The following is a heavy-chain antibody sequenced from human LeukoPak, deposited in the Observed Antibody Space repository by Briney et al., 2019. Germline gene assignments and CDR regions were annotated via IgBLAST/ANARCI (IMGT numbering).Heavy chain of an antibody. Sequence: SETLSLTCTVSGGSISSSSYYWGWIRQPPGKGLEWMGNIYYSGSTYYNPSLKSRVTISVDTSKNQFSLKLSSVTAADTAVYYCASRPYYYDTSGPDYWGQGTLVTVSS. V-gene: IGHV4-39*01. CDR3: ASRPYYYDTSGPDY. CDR2: IYYSGST. J-gene: IGHJ4*02. CDR1: GGSISSSSYY. D-gene: IGHD3-22*01.